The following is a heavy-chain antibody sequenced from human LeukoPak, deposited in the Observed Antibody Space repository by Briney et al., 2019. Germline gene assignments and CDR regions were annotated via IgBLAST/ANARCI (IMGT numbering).Heavy chain of an antibody. D-gene: IGHD3-10*01. Sequence: SETLSLTCAVYGGSFNSYYWSWIRQPAGKGLEWIGRIYTSGSTNYNPSLKSRVTMSVDTSKNQFSLKLSSVTAADTAVYYCARDSGVLLWFGELPGGNWFDPWGQGTLVTVSS. V-gene: IGHV4-4*07. CDR1: GGSFNSYY. CDR3: ARDSGVLLWFGELPGGNWFDP. CDR2: IYTSGST. J-gene: IGHJ5*02.